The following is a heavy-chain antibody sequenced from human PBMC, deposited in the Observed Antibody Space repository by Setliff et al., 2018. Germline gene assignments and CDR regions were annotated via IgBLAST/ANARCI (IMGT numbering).Heavy chain of an antibody. D-gene: IGHD3-22*01. CDR2: MHYSGRA. CDR3: ARGITSGGYWGQSSHYLDV. J-gene: IGHJ6*03. Sequence: SETLSLTCSVSDDSFYSDYYFWGWIRQPPGKGLEWIGSMHYSGRAYYSSSLKSRVTISLDTSMNQFSLKLSSVTAADTAVYYCARGITSGGYWGQSSHYLDVWGKGTTVTVSS. V-gene: IGHV4-39*07. CDR1: DDSFYSDYYF.